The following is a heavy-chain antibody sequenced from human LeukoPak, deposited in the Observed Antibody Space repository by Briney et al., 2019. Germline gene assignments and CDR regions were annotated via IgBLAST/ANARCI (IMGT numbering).Heavy chain of an antibody. CDR2: IRSEANSYAT. J-gene: IGHJ6*02. V-gene: IGHV3-73*01. CDR1: GFTFSGSA. Sequence: GGSLRLSCAASGFTFSGSAMHWVRQAPGKGLEWVGRIRSEANSYATAYGESVKGKFTFSRDDSKNTAYLQMDSLQTEDTAVYYCAGANLDYYGMDVWGQGTTVTVSS. D-gene: IGHD4/OR15-4a*01. CDR3: AGANLDYYGMDV.